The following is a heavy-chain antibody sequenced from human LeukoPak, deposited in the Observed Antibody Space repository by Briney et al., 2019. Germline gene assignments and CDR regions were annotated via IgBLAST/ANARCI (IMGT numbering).Heavy chain of an antibody. CDR3: ARDLGYSGFDWAP. Sequence: PSETLSLTCTVSGYPINSGHYWGWIRQPPGKRLEWIGSIHYSASAYYNPTLKSRVTISVDASKNQFSLNLTSVTAADAAVYYCARDLGYSGFDWAPWGQGTLVTVSS. J-gene: IGHJ5*02. CDR2: IHYSASA. V-gene: IGHV4-38-2*02. D-gene: IGHD5-12*01. CDR1: GYPINSGHY.